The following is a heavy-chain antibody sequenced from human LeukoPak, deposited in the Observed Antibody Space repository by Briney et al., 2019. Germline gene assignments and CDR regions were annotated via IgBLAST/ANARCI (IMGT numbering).Heavy chain of an antibody. CDR1: GFTFRSYS. Sequence: GGSLRLSCAASGFTFRSYSMNWVRQAPGKGLEWVSSISRSSSYIYYADSVKGRSTISRDNAKNSLYLQMNSLRAEDTAVYYCARYLDYGDYFYFDYWGQGTLVTVSP. V-gene: IGHV3-21*01. CDR3: ARYLDYGDYFYFDY. J-gene: IGHJ4*02. D-gene: IGHD4-17*01. CDR2: ISRSSSYI.